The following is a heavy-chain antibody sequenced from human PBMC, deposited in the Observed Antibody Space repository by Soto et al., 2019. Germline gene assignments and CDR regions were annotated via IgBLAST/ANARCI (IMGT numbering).Heavy chain of an antibody. CDR3: ARDRGYYGDSRVLSFY. V-gene: IGHV1-69*01. J-gene: IGHJ4*02. CDR1: GGTFSSYA. D-gene: IGHD4-17*01. CDR2: IIPIFGTA. Sequence: QVQLVQSGAEVKKPGSSVKVSCKASGGTFSSYAISWVRQAPGQGREWMGGIIPIFGTANYAQKFQGRVTITADESTSTAYMELSRLRSEDTAVYYCARDRGYYGDSRVLSFYWGQGTLVTVSS.